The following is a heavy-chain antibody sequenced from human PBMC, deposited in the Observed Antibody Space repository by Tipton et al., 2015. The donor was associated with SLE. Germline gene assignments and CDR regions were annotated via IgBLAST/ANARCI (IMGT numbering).Heavy chain of an antibody. D-gene: IGHD3-16*01. CDR2: IYTSGST. V-gene: IGHV4-61*09. CDR3: ARAGGPRRAAFDI. J-gene: IGHJ3*02. Sequence: TLSLTCTVSGGSVSSGSYYWSWIRQPAGKGLEWIGYIYTSGSTNYNPSLKSRVTISVDTSKNQFSLKLSSVTAADTAVYYCARAGGPRRAAFDIWGQGTMVTVSS. CDR1: GGSVSSGSYY.